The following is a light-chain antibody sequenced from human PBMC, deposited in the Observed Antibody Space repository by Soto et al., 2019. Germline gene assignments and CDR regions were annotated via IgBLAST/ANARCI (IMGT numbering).Light chain of an antibody. V-gene: IGKV3-20*01. Sequence: EVVLTQSPGTLSLSPGERAALSCRASQSVTINSLAWYQQKFGQTPRLLIYAASTRASGIPDRFSGSGSGTDFVLTISRLEPEDFAVYYCQQYGDLPFTFGPGTKVDIK. CDR3: QQYGDLPFT. CDR2: AAS. J-gene: IGKJ3*01. CDR1: QSVTINS.